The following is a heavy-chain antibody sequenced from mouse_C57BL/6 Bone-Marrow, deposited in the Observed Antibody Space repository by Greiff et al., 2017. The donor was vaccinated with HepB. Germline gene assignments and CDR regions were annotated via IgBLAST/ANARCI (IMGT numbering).Heavy chain of an antibody. CDR1: GYTFTSYG. V-gene: IGHV1-81*01. Sequence: QVQLQQSGAELARPGASVKLSCKASGYTFTSYGISWVKQRTGQGLEWIGEIYPRSGNTYYNEKFKGKATLTADKSSSTAYMELRSLTSEDSAVYFCARRITTVVASWGQGTLVTVSA. CDR3: ARRITTVVAS. CDR2: IYPRSGNT. J-gene: IGHJ3*01. D-gene: IGHD1-1*01.